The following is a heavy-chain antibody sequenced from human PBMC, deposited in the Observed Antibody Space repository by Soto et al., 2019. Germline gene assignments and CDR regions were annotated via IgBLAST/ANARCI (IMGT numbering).Heavy chain of an antibody. J-gene: IGHJ4*02. CDR2: IYYSGST. D-gene: IGHD6-19*01. Sequence: PSETLSLTCTVSGGSISSYYWSWIRQPPGKGLEWIGYIYYSGSTNYNPSLKSRVTISVDASKNQFSLKLSSVTAADTAVYYCATRDYGSGWYYSDYWGQGTLVTVSS. CDR1: GGSISSYY. V-gene: IGHV4-59*01. CDR3: ATRDYGSGWYYSDY.